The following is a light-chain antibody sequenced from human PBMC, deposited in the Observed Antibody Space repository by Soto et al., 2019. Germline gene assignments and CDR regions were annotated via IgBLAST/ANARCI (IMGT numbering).Light chain of an antibody. J-gene: IGLJ3*02. CDR3: CSYGVGTTTWV. Sequence: QSVLTQPASVSGSAGQSITISCTGTTRDAGSYNLVSWYQQHPGQAPKLMIYEGSERPSGVSNRFSGSKSGNTASLTISGLLAEDEADYYCCSYGVGTTTWVFGGGTKLTVL. CDR2: EGS. V-gene: IGLV2-23*01. CDR1: TRDAGSYNL.